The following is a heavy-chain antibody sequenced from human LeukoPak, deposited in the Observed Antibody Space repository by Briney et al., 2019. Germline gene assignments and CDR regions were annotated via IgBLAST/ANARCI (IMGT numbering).Heavy chain of an antibody. D-gene: IGHD3-10*01. Sequence: GGSLRLSCAASGFTFSDYWIHWVRQAPGKGLVWVSRINTDGSITNYADSVKGRFSISRDNAKNTLYLQLSSLRAEDTAVYYCARDRGPRTGFMVREAYDYWGQGTLVTVSS. J-gene: IGHJ4*02. CDR3: ARDRGPRTGFMVREAYDY. V-gene: IGHV3-74*01. CDR1: GFTFSDYW. CDR2: INTDGSIT.